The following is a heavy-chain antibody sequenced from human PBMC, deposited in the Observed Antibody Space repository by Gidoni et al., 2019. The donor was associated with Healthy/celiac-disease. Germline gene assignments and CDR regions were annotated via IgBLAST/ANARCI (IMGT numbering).Heavy chain of an antibody. CDR1: GFTVSSNY. Sequence: EVQLVESGGGLVQPGGSLRRSCAASGFTVSSNYMSWVRQAPGKGLEWVSVIYSGGSTYYADSVKGRFTISRDNSKNTLYLQMNSLRAEDTAVYYCARDTWYYGMDVWGQGTTVTVSS. J-gene: IGHJ6*02. CDR2: IYSGGST. V-gene: IGHV3-66*01. CDR3: ARDTWYYGMDV.